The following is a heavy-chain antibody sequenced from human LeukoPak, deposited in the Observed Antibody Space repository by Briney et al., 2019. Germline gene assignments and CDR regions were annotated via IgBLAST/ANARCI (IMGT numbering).Heavy chain of an antibody. CDR1: EYTFTNYD. V-gene: IGHV1-8*01. J-gene: IGHJ5*02. Sequence: GASVKVSCKASEYTFTNYDINWVRQATGQGLEWMGWINPNSGNTGYTQKFQGRVTMTRNTSLSTAYMELTSLKSEDTAVYYCARSLGTYWGKDFLNWFDPWGQGTPVTVSS. CDR2: INPNSGNT. CDR3: ARSLGTYWGKDFLNWFDP. D-gene: IGHD3-16*01.